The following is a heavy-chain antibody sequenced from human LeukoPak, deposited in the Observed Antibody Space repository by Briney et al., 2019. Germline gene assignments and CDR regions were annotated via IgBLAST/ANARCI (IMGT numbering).Heavy chain of an antibody. CDR1: GFTFTIYR. J-gene: IGHJ4*02. D-gene: IGHD1-1*01. CDR2: IKRDGSEK. V-gene: IGHV3-7*01. CDR3: ARGDNGNWDS. Sequence: GGSLRLSCAASGFTFTIYRMSWVRQAPGKGLEWVADIKRDGSEKYYVDSVKARFTISRDNARNSLYLQMNSLRAEDTAVYYCARGDNGNWDSWGQGTLVTVSS.